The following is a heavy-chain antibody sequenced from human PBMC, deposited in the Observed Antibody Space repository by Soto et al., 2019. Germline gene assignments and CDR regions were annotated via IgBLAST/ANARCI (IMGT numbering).Heavy chain of an antibody. V-gene: IGHV3-11*01. J-gene: IGHJ6*02. CDR3: ARSQQYSFVYSYHGIDV. D-gene: IGHD2-15*01. CDR2: ISSSSSTL. CDR1: GFTFSDYY. Sequence: QVQLVEFGGGLVKPGGTLRLSCAASGFTFSDYYMSWIRQAPGKGLEWVSHISSSSSTLYYADSVKGRFTISRDNAKNSLYLQMNSLRAEDTAVYYCARSQQYSFVYSYHGIDVWGQGTTVTVSS.